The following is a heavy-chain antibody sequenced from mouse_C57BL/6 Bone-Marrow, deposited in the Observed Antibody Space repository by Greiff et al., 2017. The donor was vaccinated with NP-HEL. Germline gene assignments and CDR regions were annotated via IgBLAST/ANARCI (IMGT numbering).Heavy chain of an antibody. V-gene: IGHV1-50*01. CDR1: GYTFTSYW. CDR3: ARGGWLLRWYFDV. Sequence: QVQLQHPGAELVKPGASVKLSCKASGYTFTSYWMQWEKQRPGQGLEWIGEIDPSDSYTNYNQKFKGKATLTVDTSSSTAYMQLSSLTSEDSAVYYCARGGWLLRWYFDVWGTGTTVTVSS. D-gene: IGHD2-3*01. CDR2: IDPSDSYT. J-gene: IGHJ1*03.